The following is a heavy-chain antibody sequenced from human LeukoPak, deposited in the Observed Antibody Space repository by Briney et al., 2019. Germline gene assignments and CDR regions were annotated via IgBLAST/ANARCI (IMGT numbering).Heavy chain of an antibody. CDR1: GGSISSSTYY. V-gene: IGHV4-39*01. CDR2: IYYSGST. Sequence: PSETLSLTCTVSGGSISSSTYYWAWVRQPPGKGLEWIGTIYYSGSTYYNPSLKSRVTISVDTSKNQFSLNLSSVTAADTAVYYCARNSGSYYYGMDVWGQGTTVTVSS. CDR3: ARNSGSYYYGMDV. J-gene: IGHJ6*02. D-gene: IGHD1-26*01.